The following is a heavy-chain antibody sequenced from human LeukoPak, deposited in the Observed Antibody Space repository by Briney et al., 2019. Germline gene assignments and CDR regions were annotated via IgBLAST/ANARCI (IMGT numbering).Heavy chain of an antibody. J-gene: IGHJ4*02. CDR1: GFTFGRSW. V-gene: IGHV3-74*01. Sequence: GGSLRLSCAASGFTFGRSWMHWVRQTPGKGLVWLSRINYDGSSTSYADSVKGRFTISRDNAKNTLYLEMTGLRDEDVAVYYCAVDLGSTWYFDYWGQGSLVTVSS. D-gene: IGHD6-13*01. CDR3: AVDLGSTWYFDY. CDR2: INYDGSST.